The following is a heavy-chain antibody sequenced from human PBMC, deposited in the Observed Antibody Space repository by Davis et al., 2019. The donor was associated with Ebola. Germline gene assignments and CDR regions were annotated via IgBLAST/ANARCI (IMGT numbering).Heavy chain of an antibody. V-gene: IGHV3-7*03. CDR2: INQDGSEE. D-gene: IGHD4-17*01. CDR1: GFTFRNYW. J-gene: IGHJ6*02. Sequence: GESLKISCAGSGFTFRNYWMSWVRQAPGKGLEWVALINQDGSEEYYVDSVKGRFTISRDNAKNSLYLQMDSLRAEDTAVYYCARDKSVTTPYYYYYYGMDVWGQGTTVTVSS. CDR3: ARDKSVTTPYYYYYYGMDV.